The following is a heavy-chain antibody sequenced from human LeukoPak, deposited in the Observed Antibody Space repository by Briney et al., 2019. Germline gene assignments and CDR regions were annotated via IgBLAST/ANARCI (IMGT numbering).Heavy chain of an antibody. J-gene: IGHJ4*02. V-gene: IGHV4-39*01. Sequence: SETLSLTCTVSGGSISSSSYYWGWIRQPPGKGLEWIGSIYYSGGTYYNPSLKSRVTISVDTSKNQFSLKLSSVTAADTAVYYCARQYSSGWYLFDYWGQGTLVTVSS. CDR2: IYYSGGT. CDR1: GGSISSSSYY. CDR3: ARQYSSGWYLFDY. D-gene: IGHD6-19*01.